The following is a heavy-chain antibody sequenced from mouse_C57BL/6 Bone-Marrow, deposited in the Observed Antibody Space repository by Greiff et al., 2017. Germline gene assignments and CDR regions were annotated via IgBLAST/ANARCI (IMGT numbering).Heavy chain of an antibody. J-gene: IGHJ2*01. Sequence: QVHVKQSGAELVRPGASVTLSCKASGYTFTDYEMHWVKQTPVHGLEWIGAIDPETGGTAYNQKFKGKAILTADKSSSTAYMELRSLTSEDSAVYYCTVLDDWGQGTTLTVSS. CDR2: IDPETGGT. CDR1: GYTFTDYE. CDR3: TVLDD. V-gene: IGHV1-15*01.